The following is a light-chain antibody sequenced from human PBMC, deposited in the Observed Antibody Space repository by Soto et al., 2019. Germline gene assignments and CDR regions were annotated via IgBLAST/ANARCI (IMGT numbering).Light chain of an antibody. CDR3: QQRSNWPPVWT. CDR1: QSVSGN. Sequence: EIVLTQSPGTPSLSPGERATLSWRASQSVSGNLAWYQQKPGQAPRLLIYGASTRATGIPARFSGSGSATEFTLTISRLQAEDFAVYYCQQRSNWPPVWTLGQGTKV. V-gene: IGKV3-15*01. J-gene: IGKJ1*01. CDR2: GAS.